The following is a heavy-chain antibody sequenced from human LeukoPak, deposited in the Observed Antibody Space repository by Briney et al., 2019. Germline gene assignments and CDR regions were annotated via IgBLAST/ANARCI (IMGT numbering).Heavy chain of an antibody. CDR1: GYTFTGYY. J-gene: IGHJ4*02. V-gene: IGHV1-2*02. CDR3: ARGDFTVAATPIDY. D-gene: IGHD2-15*01. CDR2: INPNSGGT. Sequence: ASVKVSCKASGYTFTGYYMHWVRQAPGQGLEWMGWINPNSGGTNYAQKFQGRVTVTRDTSISTAYMELSRLRSDDTAVYYCARGDFTVAATPIDYWGQGTLVTVSS.